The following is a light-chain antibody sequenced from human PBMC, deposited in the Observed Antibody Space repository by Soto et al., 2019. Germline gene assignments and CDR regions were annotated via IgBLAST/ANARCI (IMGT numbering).Light chain of an antibody. V-gene: IGKV1-27*01. J-gene: IGKJ4*01. CDR1: QDISNF. CDR2: AAS. Sequence: DIQMTQSPSSLSAFVGDTVTITCRASQDISNFLAWYHQKPGKVPKLLIYAASTLQASGPSRCSGSGSGTDFTLTISSLQPEDVATYYCQKCKIAPFTFGGGTKVDIK. CDR3: QKCKIAPFT.